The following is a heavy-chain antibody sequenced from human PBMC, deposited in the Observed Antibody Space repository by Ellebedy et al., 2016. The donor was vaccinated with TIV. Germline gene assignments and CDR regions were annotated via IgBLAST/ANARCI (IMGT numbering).Heavy chain of an antibody. Sequence: GESLKISXAASGFTFSSHSMNWVRQAPGKGLEWISYISTTSNTIYYADSVQGRFTISRDNAKNSLYLQMNGLRGEDTAVYYCAPGDGTFDSWGQGIPVTVSS. J-gene: IGHJ4*02. V-gene: IGHV3-48*04. D-gene: IGHD5-24*01. CDR3: APGDGTFDS. CDR2: ISTTSNTI. CDR1: GFTFSSHS.